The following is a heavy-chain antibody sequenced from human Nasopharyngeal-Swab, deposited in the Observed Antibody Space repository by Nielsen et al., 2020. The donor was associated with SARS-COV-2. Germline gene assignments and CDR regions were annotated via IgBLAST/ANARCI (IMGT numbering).Heavy chain of an antibody. Sequence: GESLKISCAASGFTVSNYYMSWVRQAPGKGLEYVSVIYRDGSTYYPDSVKGRFTISRDNSKNTIYLQMNSLRTDDTAVYYCVREDYHTHYVHFQHWGQGTVVTVSS. CDR3: VREDYHTHYVHFQH. CDR2: IYRDGST. J-gene: IGHJ1*01. D-gene: IGHD3-9*01. CDR1: GFTVSNYY. V-gene: IGHV3-53*01.